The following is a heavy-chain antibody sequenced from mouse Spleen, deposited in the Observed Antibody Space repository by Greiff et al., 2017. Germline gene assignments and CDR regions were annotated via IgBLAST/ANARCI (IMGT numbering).Heavy chain of an antibody. Sequence: EVQLQQSGAELVRPGTSVKLSFTASGFNIRDYFIHWVKQRPPQGLEWIGGIHPYDGHTENDPKFQGRATLTTDTSDNTAYLQLSSLTSEDTGVYYCSHQDYAFDYWGQGTSLTVSS. CDR3: SHQDYAFDY. J-gene: IGHJ2*03. D-gene: IGHD1-1*01. CDR1: GFNIRDYF. V-gene: IGHV14-1*01. CDR2: IHPYDGHT.